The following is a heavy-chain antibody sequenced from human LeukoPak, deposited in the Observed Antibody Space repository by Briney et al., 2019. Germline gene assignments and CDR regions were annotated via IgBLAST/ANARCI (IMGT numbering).Heavy chain of an antibody. CDR1: GFTFGSYG. V-gene: IGHV3-30*02. J-gene: IGHJ5*02. D-gene: IGHD3-3*01. Sequence: PGGSLRLSCAASGFTFGSYGMHWVRQAPGKGPEWVAFIRYDGSNKYYADSVKGRFTISRDNSKNTLYLQMNSLRPEDTAVYYCARTVYDFWSGYSPIEPWGQGTPVTVSS. CDR3: ARTVYDFWSGYSPIEP. CDR2: IRYDGSNK.